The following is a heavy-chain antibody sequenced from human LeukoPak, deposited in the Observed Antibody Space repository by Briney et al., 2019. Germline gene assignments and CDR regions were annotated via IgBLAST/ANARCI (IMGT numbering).Heavy chain of an antibody. CDR2: INPSGGSI. V-gene: IGHV1-46*01. CDR1: GYTFTSYY. Sequence: ASVKVSCKASGYTFTSYYMHWVRQAPGQGLEWMGIINPSGGSISYAQKFQGRVTMTRDTSTSTVYMELSSLRSEDTAVYYCARVGENYYDSSGYYYTGSRAFDIWGQGTMVTVSS. D-gene: IGHD3-22*01. CDR3: ARVGENYYDSSGYYYTGSRAFDI. J-gene: IGHJ3*02.